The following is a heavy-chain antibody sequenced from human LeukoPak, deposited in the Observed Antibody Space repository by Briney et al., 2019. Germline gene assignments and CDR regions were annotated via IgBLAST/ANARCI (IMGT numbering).Heavy chain of an antibody. CDR3: AKQQLVTIALDY. J-gene: IGHJ4*02. CDR2: IWYDGSNK. CDR1: GXTFSSYG. D-gene: IGHD6-13*01. V-gene: IGHV3-33*06. Sequence: SGGSLRLSCAASGXTFSSYGMHWVRQAPGKGLEWVAVIWYDGSNKYYADSVKGRFTISRDNSKNTLYLQMNSLRAEDTAVYYCAKQQLVTIALDYWGQGTLVTVSS.